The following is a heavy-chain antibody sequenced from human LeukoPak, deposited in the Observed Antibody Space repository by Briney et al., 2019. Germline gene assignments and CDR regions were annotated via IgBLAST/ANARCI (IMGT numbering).Heavy chain of an antibody. CDR1: GFTFTDYA. CDR3: ARDGAYGSGSYYNGLSFSVMVNWFDP. CDR2: ISYDSTKR. J-gene: IGHJ5*02. Sequence: GGSLRLSCAASGFTFTDYALHWVRQAPGKGLEWVAVISYDSTKRYYAHSVKGRFTISRDNSRDTLFLQMDGLKAEDTAVYYCARDGAYGSGSYYNGLSFSVMVNWFDPWGQGTLVTVSS. D-gene: IGHD3-10*01. V-gene: IGHV3-30*04.